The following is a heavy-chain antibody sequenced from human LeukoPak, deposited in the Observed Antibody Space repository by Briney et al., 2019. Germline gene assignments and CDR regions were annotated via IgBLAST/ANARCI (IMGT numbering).Heavy chain of an antibody. D-gene: IGHD2-21*02. CDR3: ARDVKGGDFYYFDY. J-gene: IGHJ4*02. CDR2: IWYDGSNK. Sequence: GGSLRLSCAVSGLPFSRYGMHWVRQAPGKGLEWVAVIWYDGSNKYYGDSVKGRFTISRDNSKNTLYLQMNSLRAEDTAVYYCARDVKGGDFYYFDYWGQGTLVTVSS. CDR1: GLPFSRYG. V-gene: IGHV3-33*01.